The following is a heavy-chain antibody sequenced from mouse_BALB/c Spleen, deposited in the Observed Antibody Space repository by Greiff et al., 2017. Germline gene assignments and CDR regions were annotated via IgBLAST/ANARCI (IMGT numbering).Heavy chain of an antibody. CDR1: GFTFSNYW. CDR2: IRLKSNNYAT. CDR3: TRRFAY. Sequence: DVKLEESGGGLVQPGGSMKLSCVASGFTFSNYWMNWVRQSPEKGLEWVAEIRLKSNNYATHYAESVKGRFTISRDDSKSSVYLQMNNLRAEDTGIYYCTRRFAYWGQGTLVTVSA. J-gene: IGHJ3*01. V-gene: IGHV6-6*02.